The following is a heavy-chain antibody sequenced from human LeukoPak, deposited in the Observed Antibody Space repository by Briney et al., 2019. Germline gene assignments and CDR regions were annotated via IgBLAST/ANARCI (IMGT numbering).Heavy chain of an antibody. D-gene: IGHD5-24*01. Sequence: GGSLRLSCAASGFTFSNYAMSWVRQAPGKGLEWVSGISGSGGSTYYADSVKGRFTISRDNSKNTLYLQMNSLRGEDTAVYYCAKDPKRGETATPFGMDVWGQGTTVTVSS. V-gene: IGHV3-23*01. CDR1: GFTFSNYA. CDR3: AKDPKRGETATPFGMDV. J-gene: IGHJ6*02. CDR2: ISGSGGST.